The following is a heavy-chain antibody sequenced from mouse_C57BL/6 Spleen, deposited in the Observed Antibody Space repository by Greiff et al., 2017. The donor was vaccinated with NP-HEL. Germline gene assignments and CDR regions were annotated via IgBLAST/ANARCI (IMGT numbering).Heavy chain of an antibody. Sequence: VQLQQPGTELVKPGASVKLSCKASGYTFTSYWMHWVKPRPGQGLEWIGNINPSNGGTNYNEKFKSKATLTVDNSSSTAYMQLSSLTSEDSAVDYCAREDYGNSYYFDYWGQGTTLTVSS. D-gene: IGHD2-1*01. CDR1: GYTFTSYW. V-gene: IGHV1-53*01. CDR3: AREDYGNSYYFDY. J-gene: IGHJ2*01. CDR2: INPSNGGT.